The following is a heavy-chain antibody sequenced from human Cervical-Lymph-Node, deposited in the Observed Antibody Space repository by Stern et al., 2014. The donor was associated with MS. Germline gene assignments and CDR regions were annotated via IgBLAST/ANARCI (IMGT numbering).Heavy chain of an antibody. Sequence: VQLVESGPGLVKPTQTLSLTCTVSGGSIYSGTYFWCWIRQSAGKGLEWIGRINVSGSTDYNPSLKIRLTMSIDTSKNQFSLRLSSVTAADTAVYYCARARGVGGLFDYWGQGTLGTVSS. CDR1: GGSIYSGTYF. D-gene: IGHD3-10*01. J-gene: IGHJ4*02. V-gene: IGHV4-61*02. CDR2: INVSGST. CDR3: ARARGVGGLFDY.